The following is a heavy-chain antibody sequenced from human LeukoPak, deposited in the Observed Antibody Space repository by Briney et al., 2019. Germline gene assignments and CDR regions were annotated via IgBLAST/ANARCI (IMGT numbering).Heavy chain of an antibody. CDR1: GASISNDDYC. CDR2: IYNSANT. J-gene: IGHJ5*02. CDR3: ARDHIDGFNPNSWFAP. Sequence: SETLSLTCTVSGASISNDDYCWAWVRQPPGKGLEWIGTIYNSANTYYNPPLKSRVTLSLDASKNQISLTLSSVTAADTAVYYCARDHIDGFNPNSWFAPWGQGTLVTVSS. D-gene: IGHD5-24*01. V-gene: IGHV4-39*07.